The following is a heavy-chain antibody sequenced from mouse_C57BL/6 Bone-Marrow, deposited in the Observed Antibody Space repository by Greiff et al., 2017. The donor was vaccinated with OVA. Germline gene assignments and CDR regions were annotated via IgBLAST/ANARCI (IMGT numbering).Heavy chain of an antibody. CDR1: GFTFSDYY. D-gene: IGHD1-1*02. Sequence: EVQLVESGGGLVQPGGSLKLSCAASGFTFSDYYMYWVRQTPEKRLEWVAYISNGGGSTYYPDTVKGRFTISRDNAKNTLYLQKSRLKSEDTAMNYCASQGGSYKIRFAYWGQGTLVTVSA. V-gene: IGHV5-12*01. J-gene: IGHJ3*01. CDR3: ASQGGSYKIRFAY. CDR2: ISNGGGST.